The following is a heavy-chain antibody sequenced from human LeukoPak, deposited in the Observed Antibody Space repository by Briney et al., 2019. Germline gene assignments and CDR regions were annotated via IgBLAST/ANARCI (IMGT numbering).Heavy chain of an antibody. Sequence: SETLSLTCTVSGGSISSYYWSWIRQPPGKGLEWIGYIYYSGSTNYNPSLKSRVTISVDTSKNQFSLKLSSVTAADTAVYYCARSKGWFGVTSEWGQGTLVTVSS. CDR2: IYYSGST. CDR1: GGSISSYY. J-gene: IGHJ4*02. D-gene: IGHD3-10*01. CDR3: ARSKGWFGVTSE. V-gene: IGHV4-59*01.